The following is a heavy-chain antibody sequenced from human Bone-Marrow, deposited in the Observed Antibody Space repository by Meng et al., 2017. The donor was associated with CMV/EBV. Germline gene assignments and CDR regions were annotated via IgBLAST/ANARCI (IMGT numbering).Heavy chain of an antibody. D-gene: IGHD4-11*01. V-gene: IGHV1-8*01. CDR2: MNPNSGNR. J-gene: IGHJ6*02. CDR1: GYTFTSYD. Sequence: ASVKVSCKASGYTFTSYDINWVRQATGQGLEWMGWMNPNSGNRGYAQKFQGRVTMTRNTSISTAYMELSSLRSEDTAVYYCARLYSNYYYYYYYGMDVWGQGTTVTVSS. CDR3: ARLYSNYYYYYYYGMDV.